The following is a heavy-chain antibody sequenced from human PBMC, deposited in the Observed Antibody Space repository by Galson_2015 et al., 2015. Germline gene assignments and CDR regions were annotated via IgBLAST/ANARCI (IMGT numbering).Heavy chain of an antibody. CDR1: GFTFGSYW. D-gene: IGHD3-22*01. CDR3: AKADYYDSSGYYYDAFDI. V-gene: IGHV3-74*01. CDR2: INFDGTSI. J-gene: IGHJ3*02. Sequence: SLRLSCAASGFTFGSYWMHWVRQAPGKGLVWVSRINFDGTSIFYADSVRGRFTISRDNAKNTLYLQMNSLRAEDTAVYYCAKADYYDSSGYYYDAFDIWGQGTMVTV.